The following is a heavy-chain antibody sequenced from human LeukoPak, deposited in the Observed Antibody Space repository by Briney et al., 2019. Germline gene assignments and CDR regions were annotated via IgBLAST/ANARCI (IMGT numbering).Heavy chain of an antibody. Sequence: GESLKISCKGSGYSFTNYWIGWVRQMPGKGLEWMGIIYPGDSETRYSPSFQGQVTMSTDKSISTAYLQWSSLKASDTAMYYCARRWGYCSSTSCYRVGAFDIWGQGTMVTVSS. J-gene: IGHJ3*02. CDR1: GYSFTNYW. CDR2: IYPGDSET. CDR3: ARRWGYCSSTSCYRVGAFDI. D-gene: IGHD2-2*02. V-gene: IGHV5-51*01.